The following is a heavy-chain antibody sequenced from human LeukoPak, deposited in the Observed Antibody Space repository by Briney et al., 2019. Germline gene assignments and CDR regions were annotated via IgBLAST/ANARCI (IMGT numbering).Heavy chain of an antibody. V-gene: IGHV3-48*04. CDR3: ASRRWSGYYWIYAFDI. CDR1: GFTFSSYS. D-gene: IGHD3-3*01. CDR2: ISSSSSTI. J-gene: IGHJ3*02. Sequence: GGSLRLSCAASGFTFSSYSMNWVRQAPGKGLEWVSYISSSSSTIYYADSVKGRFTISRDNAKNSLYLQMNSLRAEDTAVYYCASRRWSGYYWIYAFDIWGQGTMVTVSS.